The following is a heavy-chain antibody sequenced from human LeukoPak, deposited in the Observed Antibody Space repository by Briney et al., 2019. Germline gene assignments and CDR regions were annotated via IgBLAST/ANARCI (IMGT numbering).Heavy chain of an antibody. V-gene: IGHV4-4*02. CDR1: GGSVINTNW. J-gene: IGHJ4*02. CDR3: TREGGFYRPLDY. D-gene: IGHD3-3*01. Sequence: SETLSLTCGVSGGSVINTNWWTWVRQPPGKGLEWIGEVHLDGRTNYNPSLESRLTMSVDVSENQVSLKLTSVTAADTAVYYCTREGGFYRPLDYSGQGTLVTVSS. CDR2: VHLDGRT.